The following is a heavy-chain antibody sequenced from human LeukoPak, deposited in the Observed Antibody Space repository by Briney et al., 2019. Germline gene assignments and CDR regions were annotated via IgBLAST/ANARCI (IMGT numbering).Heavy chain of an antibody. CDR1: GFTFSSYW. J-gene: IGHJ4*02. D-gene: IGHD6-13*01. CDR3: AREISSSWSDYFDY. Sequence: GGSLRLSCAASGFTFSSYWMSWVSQAPGKGLEWVANIKQDGSEKYYVDSVKGRFTISRDNAKNSLYLQMNSLRAEDTAVYYCAREISSSWSDYFDYWGQGTLVTVSS. CDR2: IKQDGSEK. V-gene: IGHV3-7*01.